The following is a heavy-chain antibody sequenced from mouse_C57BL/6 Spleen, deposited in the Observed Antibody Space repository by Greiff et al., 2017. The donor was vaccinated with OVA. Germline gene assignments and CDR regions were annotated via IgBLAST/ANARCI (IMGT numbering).Heavy chain of an antibody. Sequence: VQLVESGPELVKPGASVKLSCKASGYTFTSYDINWVKQRPGQGLEWIGWFYPRDGSTKYNEKFKGKATLTVDTSSSTAYLELHSLTSDDSAVFVCASARLLTRRFDYWGQGTTLTVSS. J-gene: IGHJ2*01. CDR3: ASARLLTRRFDY. CDR1: GYTFTSYD. CDR2: FYPRDGST. V-gene: IGHV1-85*01. D-gene: IGHD4-1*01.